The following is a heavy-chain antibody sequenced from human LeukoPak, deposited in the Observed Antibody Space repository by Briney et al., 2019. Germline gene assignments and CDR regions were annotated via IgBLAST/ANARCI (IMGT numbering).Heavy chain of an antibody. V-gene: IGHV3-23*01. J-gene: IGHJ6*03. D-gene: IGHD2-8*01. CDR2: ISGSGGST. Sequence: GGSLRLSCTGSGFTLSSYAMNWVRQAPGKGLEWVSAISGSGGSTYYADSVKGRSTISRDNSKNTLYLQMNSLRAEDTAVYYCAKGYCTNGVCYAEGYYMDVWGKGTTVTVSS. CDR3: AKGYCTNGVCYAEGYYMDV. CDR1: GFTLSSYA.